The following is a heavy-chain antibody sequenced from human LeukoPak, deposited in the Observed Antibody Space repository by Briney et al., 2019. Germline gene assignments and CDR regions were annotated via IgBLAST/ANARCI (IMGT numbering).Heavy chain of an antibody. Sequence: GGSLRLSCAASGCTFSSFAMSWVRQAPGKGLEWVSGISGSGGNTYYADSVKGRFTISRDNSKNTLYLQMNSLRAEDTAVYYCAKASSGWEFDYWGQGTLVTVSS. D-gene: IGHD6-19*01. CDR1: GCTFSSFA. J-gene: IGHJ4*02. CDR3: AKASSGWEFDY. V-gene: IGHV3-23*01. CDR2: ISGSGGNT.